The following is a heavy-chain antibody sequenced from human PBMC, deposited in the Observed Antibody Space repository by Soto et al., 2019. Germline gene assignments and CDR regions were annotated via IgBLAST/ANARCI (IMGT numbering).Heavy chain of an antibody. CDR3: VRGGGGGLFDP. V-gene: IGHV3-11*06. J-gene: IGHJ5*02. D-gene: IGHD2-15*01. CDR2: ISPGSRYP. Sequence: AGSVRLSCAGSGFTFGDSYMSWIRQAPGKGLEWLSYISPGSRYPAYADSVKGRFTISRDNAKRSLYLQMMSLTAEDTAIYYCVRGGGGGLFDPWGQGTMVTVSS. CDR1: GFTFGDSY.